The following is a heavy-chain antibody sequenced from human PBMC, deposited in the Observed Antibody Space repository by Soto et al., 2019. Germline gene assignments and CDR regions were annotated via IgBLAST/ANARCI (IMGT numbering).Heavy chain of an antibody. CDR2: IYYSGST. D-gene: IGHD3-22*01. J-gene: IGHJ6*02. Sequence: LSLTCTVSGGSISSGGYYWSWIRQHPGKGLEWIGYIYYSGSTYYNPSLKSRVTISVDTSKNQFSLKLSSVTAADTAVYYCAREANLGYDSSGYYLLDVWGQGTTVTVSS. CDR1: GGSISSGGYY. CDR3: AREANLGYDSSGYYLLDV. V-gene: IGHV4-31*03.